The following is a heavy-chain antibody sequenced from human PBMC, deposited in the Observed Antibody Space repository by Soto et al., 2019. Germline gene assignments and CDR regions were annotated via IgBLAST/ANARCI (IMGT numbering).Heavy chain of an antibody. V-gene: IGHV1-18*01. CDR3: ARLTGDWENWFDP. CDR1: GYTFSSYD. CDR2: ISANNGNT. D-gene: IGHD7-27*01. J-gene: IGHJ5*02. Sequence: ASVKVSCKASGYTFSSYDINWVRQAPGQGLEWMGWISANNGNTNYAQKLQGRVTMTTDTSTSTAYMELRSLRSDDTAVYYCARLTGDWENWFDPWGQGTLVTV.